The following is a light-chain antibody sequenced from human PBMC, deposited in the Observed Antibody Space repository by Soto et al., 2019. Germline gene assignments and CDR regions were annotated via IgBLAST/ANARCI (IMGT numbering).Light chain of an antibody. J-gene: IGLJ1*01. Sequence: QSALTQPASVSGSPGQSSTLSCTGTSSDVGGYNYVSWYQQHPGKAPELMIYDVSSRPSGVSSRFSGSKSGNTASLTISGLLAEDEADYYCSSYTSGSTYVFGTGTKVTVL. CDR3: SSYTSGSTYV. CDR1: SSDVGGYNY. CDR2: DVS. V-gene: IGLV2-14*03.